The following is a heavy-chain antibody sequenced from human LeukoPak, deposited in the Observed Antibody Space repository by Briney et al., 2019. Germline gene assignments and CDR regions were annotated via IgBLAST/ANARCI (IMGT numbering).Heavy chain of an antibody. V-gene: IGHV4-39*07. CDR3: ASRVVPAANYFDY. CDR1: GGSISSSSYY. D-gene: IGHD2-2*01. CDR2: INHSGST. Sequence: SETLSLTCTVSGGSISSSSYYWGWIRQPPGKGLEWIGEINHSGSTNYNPSLKSRVTISVDTSKNQFSLKLSSVTAADTAVYYCASRVVPAANYFDYWGQGTLVIVSS. J-gene: IGHJ4*02.